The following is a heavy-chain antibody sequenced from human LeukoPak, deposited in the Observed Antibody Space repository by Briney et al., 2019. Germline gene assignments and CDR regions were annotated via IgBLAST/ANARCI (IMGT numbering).Heavy chain of an antibody. CDR2: INPNSGGT. D-gene: IGHD4-17*01. CDR1: GYTFTGYY. Sequence: ASVKVSCKASGYTFTGYYMHWVRQAPGQGLEWMGWINPNSGGTNYAQKFQGRVTMTRDTYISKAYMELSRLRYDDTAVYYCARGGVTVTTAKISRRGVDYWGQGTLVTVSS. CDR3: ARGGVTVTTAKISRRGVDY. V-gene: IGHV1-2*02. J-gene: IGHJ4*02.